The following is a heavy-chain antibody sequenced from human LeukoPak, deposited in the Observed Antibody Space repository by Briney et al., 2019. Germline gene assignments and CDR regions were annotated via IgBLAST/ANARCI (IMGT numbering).Heavy chain of an antibody. CDR3: ARGPNSNWSGLDF. J-gene: IGHJ4*02. D-gene: IGHD6-6*01. Sequence: GRSLRLSCAASGFTFGDYAMHWVRQAPGKGLEWVSGISYNSRSIGYADSVRGRFTTSRDNSKNSLYLQMNSLRAEDTALYYCARGPNSNWSGLDFWGQGTLLTVSS. CDR2: ISYNSRSI. CDR1: GFTFGDYA. V-gene: IGHV3-9*01.